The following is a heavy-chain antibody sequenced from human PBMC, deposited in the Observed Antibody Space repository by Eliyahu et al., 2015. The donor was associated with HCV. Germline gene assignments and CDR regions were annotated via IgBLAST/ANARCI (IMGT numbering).Heavy chain of an antibody. V-gene: IGHV4-31*03. J-gene: IGHJ3*02. Sequence: QVQLQESGPGLVKPSQTLFLTCTVSGGSISSGGYYWSWIRQHPGKGLEWVGYIYYTGNTYYNPSLKSRVTISVDMSKNQFSLKLRSVTAADTAVYYCAGEGSGSYFGGLDAFDIWGQGTMVTVSS. CDR3: AGEGSGSYFGGLDAFDI. CDR1: GGSISSGGYY. D-gene: IGHD3-10*01. CDR2: IYYTGNT.